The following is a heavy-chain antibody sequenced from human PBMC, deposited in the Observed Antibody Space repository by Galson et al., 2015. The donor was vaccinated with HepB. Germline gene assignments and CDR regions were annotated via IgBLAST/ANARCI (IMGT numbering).Heavy chain of an antibody. D-gene: IGHD6-13*01. CDR3: ARHVPGYWIDY. Sequence: SLRLSCAVSGFTFSNYDMNWVRQAPGKGLEWVSTISISSSFISYADPMKGRVTISRDNAKDALFLQMNSLRAEDTAVYYCARHVPGYWIDYWGQGTLVTVSS. J-gene: IGHJ4*02. V-gene: IGHV3-21*01. CDR2: ISISSSFI. CDR1: GFTFSNYD.